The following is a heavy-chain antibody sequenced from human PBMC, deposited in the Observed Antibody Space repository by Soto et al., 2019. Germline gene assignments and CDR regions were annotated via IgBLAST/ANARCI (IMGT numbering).Heavy chain of an antibody. CDR3: ARDEYSSSSRGYYHYGMDV. V-gene: IGHV1-69*06. Sequence: GASVKVSCKASGGTFSSYAISWVRQAPGQGLEWMGGIIPIFGTANYAQKFQGRVTITADKSTSTAYMELSSLRSEDTAVYYCARDEYSSSSRGYYHYGMDVWGQGTTVTVS. D-gene: IGHD6-6*01. CDR1: GGTFSSYA. CDR2: IIPIFGTA. J-gene: IGHJ6*02.